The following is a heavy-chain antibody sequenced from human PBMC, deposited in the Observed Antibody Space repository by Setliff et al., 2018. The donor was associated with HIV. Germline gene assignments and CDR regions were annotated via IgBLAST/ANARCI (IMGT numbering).Heavy chain of an antibody. CDR1: GYTFTGYY. J-gene: IGHJ3*02. D-gene: IGHD2-15*01. Sequence: ASVKVSCKASGYTFTGYYMHWVRQAPGQGLEWMGWINPNSGGTNYAQNVQGRVTVTMDTSTSTAYMELRSLRSDDTAVYYCARDVGNLIVVVAVDAFDICGQGKRVTFSS. V-gene: IGHV1-2*02. CDR3: ARDVGNLIVVVAVDAFDI. CDR2: INPNSGGT.